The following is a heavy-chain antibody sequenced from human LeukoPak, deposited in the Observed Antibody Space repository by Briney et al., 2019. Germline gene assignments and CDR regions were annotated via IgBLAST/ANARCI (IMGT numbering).Heavy chain of an antibody. CDR3: ARGFVDIVASGRAPIHFDY. CDR1: GGSFSGYY. J-gene: IGHJ4*02. D-gene: IGHD5-12*01. Sequence: SETLSLTCAVYGGSFSGYYWSWIRQPPGKRLEWIGEINHSGSTNYNPSLKSRVTISVDTSKNQFSLKLSSVTAADTAVYYCARGFVDIVASGRAPIHFDYWGQGTLVTVSS. V-gene: IGHV4-34*01. CDR2: INHSGST.